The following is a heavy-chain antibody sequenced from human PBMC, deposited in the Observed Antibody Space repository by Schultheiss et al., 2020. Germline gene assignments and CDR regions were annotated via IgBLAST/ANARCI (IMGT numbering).Heavy chain of an antibody. CDR3: ARERDYGDFYFDY. V-gene: IGHV1-8*01. CDR2: MNPNSGNT. Sequence: ASVKVSCKASGYTFTSYDINWVRQATGLGLEWMGWMNPNSGNTGYAQKFQGRVTMTRNTSISTAYMELSSLRSEDTAVYYCARERDYGDFYFDYWGQGTLVTVSS. D-gene: IGHD4-17*01. J-gene: IGHJ4*02. CDR1: GYTFTSYD.